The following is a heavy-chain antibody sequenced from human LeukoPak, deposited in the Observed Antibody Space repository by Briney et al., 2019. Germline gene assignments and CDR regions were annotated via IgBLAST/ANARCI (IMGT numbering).Heavy chain of an antibody. Sequence: SETLSLTCTVSGGSISSYYWSWIRQPPGKGLEWIGYIYYSGSTNYNPSLKSRVTISVDTSKNQFSLKLSSVTAADTVVYYCARLGGWFDPWGQGTLVTVSS. J-gene: IGHJ5*02. CDR1: GGSISSYY. V-gene: IGHV4-59*08. D-gene: IGHD3-16*01. CDR3: ARLGGWFDP. CDR2: IYYSGST.